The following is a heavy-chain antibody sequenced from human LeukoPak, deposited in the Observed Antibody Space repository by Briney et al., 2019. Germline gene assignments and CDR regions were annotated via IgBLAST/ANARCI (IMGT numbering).Heavy chain of an antibody. CDR2: ISAYNGNT. CDR1: GYTFTSYG. CDR3: ARVETPDSNYVGAFDY. Sequence: GASVKVSCKASGYTFTSYGISWVRQAPGQGLEWMGWISAYNGNTNYAQKLQGRVTMTTDTSTSTAYMELRSLRSDDTAVYYCARVETPDSNYVGAFDYWGQGTLVTVSS. J-gene: IGHJ4*02. V-gene: IGHV1-18*01. D-gene: IGHD4-11*01.